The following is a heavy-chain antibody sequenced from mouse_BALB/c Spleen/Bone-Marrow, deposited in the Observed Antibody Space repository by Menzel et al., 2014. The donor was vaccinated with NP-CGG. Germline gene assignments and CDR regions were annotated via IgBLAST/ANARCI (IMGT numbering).Heavy chain of an antibody. Sequence: EVQRVESGAELVKPGASVKLSCTASGFNIKDTYMYWVKQRPEQGLEWIGRIDPANGNTKYDPKFQDKATITEDTSSNTAYLQLSSLTSEDTAVYYCARYYYGSSLFAYWGQGTLVTVSA. V-gene: IGHV14-3*02. CDR2: IDPANGNT. D-gene: IGHD1-1*01. CDR1: GFNIKDTY. J-gene: IGHJ3*01. CDR3: ARYYYGSSLFAY.